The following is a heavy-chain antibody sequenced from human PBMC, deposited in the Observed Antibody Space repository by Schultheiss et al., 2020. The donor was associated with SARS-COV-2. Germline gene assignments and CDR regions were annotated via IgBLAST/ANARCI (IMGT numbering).Heavy chain of an antibody. V-gene: IGHV4-61*01. CDR1: GGSVSSGSYY. Sequence: SETLSLTCTVSGGSVSSGSYYWSWIRQPPGKGLEWIGYIYYSGSTNYNPSLKSRVTISVDTSKNQFSLKLSSVTAADTAVYYCARHNALGSELLLGFDYWGQGTLVTVSS. J-gene: IGHJ4*02. CDR3: ARHNALGSELLLGFDY. D-gene: IGHD1-26*01. CDR2: IYYSGST.